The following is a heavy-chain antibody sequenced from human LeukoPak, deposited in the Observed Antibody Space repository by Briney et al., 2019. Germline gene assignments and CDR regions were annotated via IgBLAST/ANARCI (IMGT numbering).Heavy chain of an antibody. V-gene: IGHV3-30*02. D-gene: IGHD6-13*01. J-gene: IGHJ6*03. CDR3: AKEGYSSSLGWVYYYYYYMDV. Sequence: PGGSLRLSCAASGFTFSSYGMHWVRQAPGKGLEWVAFIQYDGSNKYYADSVKGRFTISRDNSKNTLYLQMNSLRAEDTAVYYCAKEGYSSSLGWVYYYYYYMDVWGKGTTVTVSS. CDR1: GFTFSSYG. CDR2: IQYDGSNK.